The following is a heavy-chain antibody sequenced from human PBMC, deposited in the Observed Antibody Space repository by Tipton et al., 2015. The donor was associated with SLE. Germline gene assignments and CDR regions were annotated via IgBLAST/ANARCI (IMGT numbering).Heavy chain of an antibody. Sequence: TLSLTCSVSGGSISSDHWIWIRQPPGKGLEWLGYISDGGGTNYNPSLKSRVTISVDTSKNQFSLKLSSVTAADSAVYYCARRVRSTHAFDIWGQGTMVTVSS. V-gene: IGHV4-59*12. J-gene: IGHJ3*02. CDR2: ISDGGGT. CDR3: ARRVRSTHAFDI. D-gene: IGHD1-1*01. CDR1: GGSISSDH.